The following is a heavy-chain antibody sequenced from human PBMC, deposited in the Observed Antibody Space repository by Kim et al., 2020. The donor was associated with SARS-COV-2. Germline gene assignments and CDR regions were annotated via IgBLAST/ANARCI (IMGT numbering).Heavy chain of an antibody. CDR3: ARGATPYIKDYYDSSGYNYFDY. CDR1: GGSISSYY. V-gene: IGHV4-59*01. J-gene: IGHJ4*02. Sequence: SETLSLTCTVSGGSISSYYWSWIRQPPGKGLEWIGYIYYSGSTNYNPSLKSRVTISVDTSKNQFSLKLSSVTAADTAVYYCARGATPYIKDYYDSSGYNYFDYWGQGTLVTVSS. CDR2: IYYSGST. D-gene: IGHD3-22*01.